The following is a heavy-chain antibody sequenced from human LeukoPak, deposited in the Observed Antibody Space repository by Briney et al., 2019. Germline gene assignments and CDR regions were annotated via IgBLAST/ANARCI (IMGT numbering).Heavy chain of an antibody. Sequence: PSETLSLTCTDSGGSISSGDHYWSWIRHPPGKGLKWLGNIYYRGGTNYNPSLKSRVSISVDTSKNQFSLKLTSVTAADTAVYYCARGGYDILTGSTRAFDIWGHGTKVIVSS. V-gene: IGHV4-30-4*01. CDR3: ARGGYDILTGSTRAFDI. CDR1: GGSISSGDHY. J-gene: IGHJ3*02. D-gene: IGHD3-9*01. CDR2: IYYRGGT.